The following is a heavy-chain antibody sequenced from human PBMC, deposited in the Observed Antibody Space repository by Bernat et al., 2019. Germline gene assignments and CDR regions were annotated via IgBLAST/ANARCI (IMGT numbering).Heavy chain of an antibody. CDR1: GDSINYYY. CDR2: IYASGST. D-gene: IGHD1-1*01. CDR3: ARLYSQNWSEYYFDY. J-gene: IGHJ4*02. Sequence: QVQLQESGPGLLKPSETLSLTCTVSGDSINYYYWSWIRQPAGKGLEWIGRIYASGSTNYNPSLKSRVTMSIDTYNNQFSLNIWSVSAADTAVYYCARLYSQNWSEYYFDYWGQGILVTVSP. V-gene: IGHV4-4*07.